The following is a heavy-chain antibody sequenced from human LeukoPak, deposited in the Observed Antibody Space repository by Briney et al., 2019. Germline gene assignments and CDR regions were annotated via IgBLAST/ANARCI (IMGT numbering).Heavy chain of an antibody. V-gene: IGHV3-21*01. D-gene: IGHD5-12*01. CDR2: IISSSSYI. J-gene: IGHJ4*02. CDR1: GFTFSSYS. CDR3: ARDRVGVSAYDSLFDY. Sequence: GGSLTLSCAASGFTFSSYSMNWLRQAPGKELEWVLSIISSSSYIYYADSVKGRFTISRDNAKNSLYLQMNSLRAEDTAVYYCARDRVGVSAYDSLFDYWGQGTLVTVSS.